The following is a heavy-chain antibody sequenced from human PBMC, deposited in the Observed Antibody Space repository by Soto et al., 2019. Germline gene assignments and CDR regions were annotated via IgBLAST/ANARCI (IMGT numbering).Heavy chain of an antibody. Sequence: GESLEISCKGSGYSFTSYWISWVRQMPGKGLEWMGRIDPSDSYTNYSPSFQGHVTISADKSISTAYLQWSSLKASDTAMYYCARRGGVMITFGGVIESYYYYGLDVWGQGTTVTVSS. D-gene: IGHD3-16*02. V-gene: IGHV5-10-1*01. CDR2: IDPSDSYT. CDR3: ARRGGVMITFGGVIESYYYYGLDV. CDR1: GYSFTSYW. J-gene: IGHJ6*02.